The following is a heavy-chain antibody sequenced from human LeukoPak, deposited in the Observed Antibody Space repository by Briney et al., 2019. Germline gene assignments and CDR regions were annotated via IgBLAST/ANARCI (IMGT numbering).Heavy chain of an antibody. CDR2: INHSGGT. D-gene: IGHD4/OR15-4a*01. Sequence: SETLSLTCAVYGGSFSGYYWSWIRQPPGKGLEWIGEINHSGGTNYNPSLKSRVTISVDTSKNQFSLKLSSVTAADTAVYYCARVKRCLDYWGQGTLVTVSS. CDR3: ARVKRCLDY. CDR1: GGSFSGYY. V-gene: IGHV4-34*01. J-gene: IGHJ4*02.